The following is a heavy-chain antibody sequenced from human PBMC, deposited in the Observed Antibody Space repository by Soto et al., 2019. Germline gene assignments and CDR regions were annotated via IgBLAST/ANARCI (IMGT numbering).Heavy chain of an antibody. Sequence: LRLSCAASGFTFSAYAMHWVRQAPGKGLEWVAVISYDGTNNYYADSVKGRFTISRDNSKNTLFLQMNSLRSEDTAVYYCATITVVRGVTYDAFDFWGQGTMVTVSS. J-gene: IGHJ3*01. D-gene: IGHD3-10*01. CDR2: ISYDGTNN. V-gene: IGHV3-30-3*01. CDR3: ATITVVRGVTYDAFDF. CDR1: GFTFSAYA.